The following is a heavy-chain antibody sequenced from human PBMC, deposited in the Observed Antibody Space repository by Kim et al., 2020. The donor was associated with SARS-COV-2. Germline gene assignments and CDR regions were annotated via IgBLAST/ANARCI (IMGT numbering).Heavy chain of an antibody. J-gene: IGHJ5*02. Sequence: SVKVSCKASGGTFSSYAISWVRQAPGQGLEWMGGIIPIFGSANYAQKFQGRVTITADESTSTAYMELSRLRSEDTAVYYCARVAYYYGSGSPNWFDPWGQGTLVTVSS. D-gene: IGHD3-10*01. CDR1: GGTFSSYA. CDR2: IIPIFGSA. CDR3: ARVAYYYGSGSPNWFDP. V-gene: IGHV1-69*13.